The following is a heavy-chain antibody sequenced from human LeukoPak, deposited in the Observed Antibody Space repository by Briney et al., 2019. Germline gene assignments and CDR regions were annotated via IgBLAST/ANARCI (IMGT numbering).Heavy chain of an antibody. J-gene: IGHJ4*02. CDR2: MNPNSGNT. D-gene: IGHD3-22*01. CDR1: GYTFTSYD. CDR3: VRVEYISGYSHVY. V-gene: IGHV1-8*01. Sequence: ASVKVSCKASGYTFTSYDINWVRQATGQGLEWMGWMNPNSGNTGYAQKFQGRVSMTRSIFISTAYMELSSLRSEDTAVYYCVRVEYISGYSHVYWGQGTLVTVSS.